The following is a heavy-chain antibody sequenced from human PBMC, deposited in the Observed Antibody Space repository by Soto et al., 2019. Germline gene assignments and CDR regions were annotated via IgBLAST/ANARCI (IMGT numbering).Heavy chain of an antibody. CDR3: ARHKYSSSWERYFQH. J-gene: IGHJ1*01. V-gene: IGHV4-39*01. CDR1: GGSISSSSYY. CDR2: IYYSGST. D-gene: IGHD6-13*01. Sequence: SETLSLTCTASGGSISSSSYYWGWIRQPPGKGLEWIGSIYYSGSTYYNPSLKSRVTISVDTSKNQFSLKLSSVTAADTAVYYCARHKYSSSWERYFQHWGQGTLVTVSS.